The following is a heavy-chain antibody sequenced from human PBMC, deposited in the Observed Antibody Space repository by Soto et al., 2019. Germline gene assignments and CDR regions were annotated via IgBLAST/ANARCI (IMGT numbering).Heavy chain of an antibody. CDR2: ISAYRGNI. J-gene: IGHJ4*02. V-gene: IGHV1-18*01. D-gene: IGHD1-26*01. Sequence: GASVKVSCKASGYTSINYGISWVRQAPGQGLEWMRWISAYRGNINYAHKFRGRVTMTTDTSTSTVYMELRNLGSDDTAVYYCARDLRGSSGNYGPAYWGQGTLVTVSS. CDR3: ARDLRGSSGNYGPAY. CDR1: GYTSINYG.